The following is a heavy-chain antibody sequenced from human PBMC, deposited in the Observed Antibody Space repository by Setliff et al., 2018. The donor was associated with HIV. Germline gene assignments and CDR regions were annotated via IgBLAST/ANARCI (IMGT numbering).Heavy chain of an antibody. CDR1: GFTFSSFA. Sequence: TGGSLRLSCAASGFTFSSFAMSWVRQAPGKGLEWVSGISGSGGSTYYADSVKGRFTISRDNYKNTVFLQMNSLRVDDSALYYCTRPYYYASGSYDYWGQGTLVTVSS. D-gene: IGHD3-10*01. J-gene: IGHJ4*02. CDR2: ISGSGGST. CDR3: TRPYYYASGSYDY. V-gene: IGHV3-23*01.